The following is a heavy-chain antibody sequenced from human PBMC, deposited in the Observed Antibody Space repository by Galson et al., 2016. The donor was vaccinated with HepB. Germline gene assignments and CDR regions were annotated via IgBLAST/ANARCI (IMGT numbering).Heavy chain of an antibody. CDR2: ITPIFGTA. CDR1: GGTFFGYV. Sequence: SVKVSCKASGGTFFGYVITWVRQAPGQGLEWMGGITPIFGTANYAQRFQGRFTISADESTTTAFMELSRLRSDDTAVYYCAIAMPGIAVAGPFDYWGQGTLVTVSS. D-gene: IGHD6-19*01. V-gene: IGHV1-69*13. J-gene: IGHJ4*02. CDR3: AIAMPGIAVAGPFDY.